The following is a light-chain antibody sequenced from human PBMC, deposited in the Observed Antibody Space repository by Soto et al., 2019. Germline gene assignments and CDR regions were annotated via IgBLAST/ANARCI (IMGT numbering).Light chain of an antibody. J-gene: IGKJ2*01. CDR2: GAS. Sequence: EIVLTQSPGTLSLSPGERATLSCRASQSVSSTYIDWYQRNPGQAPRLLIYGASSRATGIPDRFSGSGSGTDFTLTISRLEPEDFAVYFCQQYGRSPPFTFGQGTKVEIK. CDR3: QQYGRSPPFT. CDR1: QSVSSTY. V-gene: IGKV3-20*01.